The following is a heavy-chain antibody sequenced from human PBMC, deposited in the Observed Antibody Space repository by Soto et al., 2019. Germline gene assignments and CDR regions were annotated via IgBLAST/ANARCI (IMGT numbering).Heavy chain of an antibody. J-gene: IGHJ4*02. CDR1: GGSISSYY. CDR3: ARGKGITTAY. D-gene: IGHD6-13*01. CDR2: MFYSGST. Sequence: PSETLSLTCTVYGGSISSYYWSWIRQPPGKGLEWIGYMFYSGSTNYNPSLKSRVIISGDTSKNQISLRLSSVTAADTAMYYCARGKGITTAYWGQGTLVTVSS. V-gene: IGHV4-59*01.